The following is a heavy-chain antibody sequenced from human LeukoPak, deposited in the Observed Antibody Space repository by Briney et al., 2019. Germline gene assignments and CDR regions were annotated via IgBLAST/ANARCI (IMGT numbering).Heavy chain of an antibody. D-gene: IGHD3-10*01. Sequence: SETLSLTCTVSGGSISSYYWSWIRQPPGKGLEWIGYIYYSGSTNYNPSLKSRVTISVKTSKNQFSLKLSSVTAADTAVYYCARGPDRGSGSYEGDWFDPWGQGTLVTVSS. J-gene: IGHJ5*02. CDR3: ARGPDRGSGSYEGDWFDP. CDR2: IYYSGST. CDR1: GGSISSYY. V-gene: IGHV4-59*01.